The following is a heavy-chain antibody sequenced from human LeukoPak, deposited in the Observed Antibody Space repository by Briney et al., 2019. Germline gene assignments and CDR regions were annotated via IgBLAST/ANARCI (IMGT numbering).Heavy chain of an antibody. CDR2: IKQDGSEK. V-gene: IGHV3-7*03. D-gene: IGHD2-2*01. Sequence: GGSLRLSCAASGFTFSSYWMSWVRQAPGKGLEWVANIKQDGSEKYYVDSVKGRFTISRDNAKNSLYLQMNSLRAEDTAVYYCARGSIVVVPAVIGLQAFDIWGQGTMVTVSP. CDR3: ARGSIVVVPAVIGLQAFDI. J-gene: IGHJ3*02. CDR1: GFTFSSYW.